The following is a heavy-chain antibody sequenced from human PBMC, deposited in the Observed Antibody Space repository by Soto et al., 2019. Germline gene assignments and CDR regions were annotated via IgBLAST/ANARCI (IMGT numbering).Heavy chain of an antibody. CDR2: VYYSGST. V-gene: IGHV4-59*01. D-gene: IGHD3-3*01. CDR1: GGSISSYY. CDR3: ARGVVERITIFGVVTQPFDY. Sequence: SETLSLTCTVSGGSISSYYWSWIRQPPGKGLEWIGYVYYSGSTNYNPSLKSRVTISVDTSKNQFSLKLSSVTAADTAVYYCARGVVERITIFGVVTQPFDYWGQGTLVTVSS. J-gene: IGHJ4*02.